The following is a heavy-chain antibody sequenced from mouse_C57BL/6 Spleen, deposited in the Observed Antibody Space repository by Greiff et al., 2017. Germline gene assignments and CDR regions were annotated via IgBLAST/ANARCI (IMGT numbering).Heavy chain of an antibody. V-gene: IGHV1-80*01. CDR3: ARGTSWDGEYYVDY. CDR2: IYPGDGDT. CDR1: GYAFSSYW. J-gene: IGHJ2*01. D-gene: IGHD4-1*01. Sequence: QVQLKESGAELVKPGASVKISCKASGYAFSSYWMNWVKQRPGKGLEWIGQIYPGDGDTNYNGKFKGKATLTADKSSSTAYMQLSSLTSEDSAVYFYARGTSWDGEYYVDYWGQGTTLTVSS.